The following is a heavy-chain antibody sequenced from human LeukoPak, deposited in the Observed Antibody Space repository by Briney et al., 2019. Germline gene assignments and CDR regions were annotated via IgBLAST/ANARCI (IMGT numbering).Heavy chain of an antibody. CDR2: VSGSGSTV. Sequence: GGSLGLSCEASGFTFSDHIMNWVRQLPGKRLEWVAYVSGSGSTVYYADSVKGRLTISRDNGKGSLYLQMNSLRVEDTALYYCVRQFASWGQGTLVAVSS. CDR3: VRQFAS. CDR1: GFTFSDHI. J-gene: IGHJ4*02. V-gene: IGHV3-48*01.